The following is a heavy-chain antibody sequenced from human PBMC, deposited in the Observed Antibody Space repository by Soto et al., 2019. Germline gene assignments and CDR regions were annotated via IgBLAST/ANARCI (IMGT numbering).Heavy chain of an antibody. D-gene: IGHD3-9*01. CDR1: GFTFSSYW. CDR3: ARGPAYYDILTGYYKLSSPKYYFDY. Sequence: GSLRLSCAASGFTFSSYWMSWVRQAPGKGLEWVANIKQDGSEKYYVDSVKGRFTISRDNAKNSLYLQMNSLRAEDTAVYYCARGPAYYDILTGYYKLSSPKYYFDYWGQGTLVTVSS. CDR2: IKQDGSEK. J-gene: IGHJ4*02. V-gene: IGHV3-7*01.